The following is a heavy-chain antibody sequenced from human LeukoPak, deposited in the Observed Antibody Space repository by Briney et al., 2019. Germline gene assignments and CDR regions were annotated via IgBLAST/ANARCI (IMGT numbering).Heavy chain of an antibody. J-gene: IGHJ4*02. V-gene: IGHV3-23*01. Sequence: PGRSLRLSCAASGFTFSSYVMSWVRQAPGKGLEWVSGISNSADSTYYAGSVKGRFTISRDNSKNTLYLQMNSLRADDTAVYYCTRVERNSFDYWGQGTLVTVSS. CDR2: ISNSADST. CDR3: TRVERNSFDY. CDR1: GFTFSSYV. D-gene: IGHD4-11*01.